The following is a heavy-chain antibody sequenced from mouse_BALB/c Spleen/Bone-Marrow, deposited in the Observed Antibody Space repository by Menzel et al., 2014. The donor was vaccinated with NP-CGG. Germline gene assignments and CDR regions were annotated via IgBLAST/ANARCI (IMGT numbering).Heavy chain of an antibody. CDR3: TRSNYGYWYFDV. CDR2: INPTNGGT. Sequence: VQLQQSGAELVKPGASVKLSCKASGYTFTRYYMYWVKQRPGQGLEWIGEINPTNGGTNFNVKFKSKATLTVDKSSSTAYTQLSSLTSEDSAVYYCTRSNYGYWYFDVWGAGTTVTVSS. J-gene: IGHJ1*01. V-gene: IGHV1S81*02. D-gene: IGHD1-1*01. CDR1: GYTFTRYY.